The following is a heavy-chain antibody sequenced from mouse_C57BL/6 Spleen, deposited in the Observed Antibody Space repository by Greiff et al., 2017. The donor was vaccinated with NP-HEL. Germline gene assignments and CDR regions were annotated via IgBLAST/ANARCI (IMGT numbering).Heavy chain of an antibody. D-gene: IGHD1-1*01. V-gene: IGHV5-4*01. CDR2: ISDGGSYT. CDR1: GFTFSSYA. Sequence: EVQLVESGGGLVKPGGSLKLSCAASGFTFSSYAMSWVRQTPEKRLEWVATISDGGSYTYYPDNVKGRFTISRDNAKNNLYLQMSHLKSEDTAMYYCAGRNYAMDYWGQGTSVTVSS. J-gene: IGHJ4*01. CDR3: AGRNYAMDY.